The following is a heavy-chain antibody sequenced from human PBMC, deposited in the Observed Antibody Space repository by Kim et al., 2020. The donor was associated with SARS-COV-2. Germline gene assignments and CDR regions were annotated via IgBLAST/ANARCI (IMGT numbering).Heavy chain of an antibody. D-gene: IGHD3-22*01. CDR2: ISYDGSNK. V-gene: IGHV3-30*04. J-gene: IGHJ3*02. CDR1: GFTFSSYA. CDR3: ARDRVIVVFGHAFDI. Sequence: GGSLRLSCAASGFTFSSYAMHWVRQAPGKGLEWVAVISYDGSNKYYADSVKGRFTISRDNSKNTLYLQMNSLRAEDTAVYYCARDRVIVVFGHAFDIWGQGTMVTVSS.